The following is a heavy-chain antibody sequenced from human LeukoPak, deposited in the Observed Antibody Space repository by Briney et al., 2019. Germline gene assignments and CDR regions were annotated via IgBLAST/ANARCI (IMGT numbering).Heavy chain of an antibody. CDR2: MSNTGSSK. V-gene: IGHV3-11*04. CDR3: ARARGSYAFDI. J-gene: IGHJ3*02. Sequence: GGSLRLSCAASGFTFSDYYMSWMRQAPGKGLEWVSYMSNTGSSKYYADSAKGRFTISRDNAMNSLYLQMSSLRAEDTAVYYCARARGSYAFDIWGQGTMVTVSS. CDR1: GFTFSDYY. D-gene: IGHD3-10*01.